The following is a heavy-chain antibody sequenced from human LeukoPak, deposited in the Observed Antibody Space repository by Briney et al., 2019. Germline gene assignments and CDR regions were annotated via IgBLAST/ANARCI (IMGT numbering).Heavy chain of an antibody. CDR1: GFTFGSPW. Sequence: GGSLRLSCAASGFTFGSPWMHWVRQAPGKGLVWVSRINSDGSATAYADSVKGRFTISRDNAENTLYLQMNSLRAEDTAVYYCVRGTAGYHSSYFDYWGQGTLVTVSS. CDR2: INSDGSAT. V-gene: IGHV3-74*01. CDR3: VRGTAGYHSSYFDY. J-gene: IGHJ4*02. D-gene: IGHD3-16*02.